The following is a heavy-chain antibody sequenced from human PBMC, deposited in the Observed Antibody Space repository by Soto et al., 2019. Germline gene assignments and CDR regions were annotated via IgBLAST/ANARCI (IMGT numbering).Heavy chain of an antibody. CDR1: GYTFTGYY. CDR3: ARVNSGYDYAFDI. CDR2: INPNSGGT. D-gene: IGHD5-12*01. J-gene: IGHJ3*02. V-gene: IGHV1-2*04. Sequence: GASVKVSCKASGYTFTGYYMHWVRQAPGQGLEWMGWINPNSGGTNYAQKFQGWVTMTRDTSISTAYMELSRLRPDDTAVYYCARVNSGYDYAFDISGQATIVTVSS.